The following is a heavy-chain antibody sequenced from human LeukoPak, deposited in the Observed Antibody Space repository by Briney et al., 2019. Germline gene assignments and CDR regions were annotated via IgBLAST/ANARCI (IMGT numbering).Heavy chain of an antibody. Sequence: GGSLRLSCAVSGFTFSDYSMNWVRQAPGKGLQWVSYISSGSSTIYFADSVRGRFSISRDNAKNSLYLQMNSLRAEDTALYYCARAFSDGDFDYWGQGTLVTVSS. J-gene: IGHJ4*02. D-gene: IGHD2-8*02. V-gene: IGHV3-48*01. CDR2: ISSGSSTI. CDR3: ARAFSDGDFDY. CDR1: GFTFSDYS.